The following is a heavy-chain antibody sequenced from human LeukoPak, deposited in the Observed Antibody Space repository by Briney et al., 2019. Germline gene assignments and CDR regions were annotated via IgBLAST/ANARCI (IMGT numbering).Heavy chain of an antibody. CDR1: GGTFSSYA. CDR3: AREQDCGDYRDAFDI. CDR2: IIPIFGTA. V-gene: IGHV1-69*01. D-gene: IGHD4-17*01. J-gene: IGHJ3*02. Sequence: SVKVSCKASGGTFSSYAISWVRQAPGQGLEWMGGIIPIFGTANYAQKFQGRVTITADGSTSTAYMELSSLRSEDTAVYYCAREQDCGDYRDAFDIWGQGTMVTVSS.